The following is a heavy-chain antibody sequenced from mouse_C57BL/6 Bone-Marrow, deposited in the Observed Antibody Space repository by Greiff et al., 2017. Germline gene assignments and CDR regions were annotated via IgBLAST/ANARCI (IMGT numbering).Heavy chain of an antibody. CDR1: GYTFTSYG. CDR3: ARRDGYYVWFAY. CDR2: IYPRSGNT. Sequence: VKLVESGAELARPGASVKLSCKASGYTFTSYGISWVKQRTGQGLEWIGEIYPRSGNTYYNEKFKGKATLTADKSSSTAYMELRSLTSEDSAVYFCARRDGYYVWFAYWGQGTLVTVSA. V-gene: IGHV1-81*01. D-gene: IGHD2-3*01. J-gene: IGHJ3*01.